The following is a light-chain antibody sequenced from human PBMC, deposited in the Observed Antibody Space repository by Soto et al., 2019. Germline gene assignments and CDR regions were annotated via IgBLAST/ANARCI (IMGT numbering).Light chain of an antibody. CDR1: SSDVGAYTY. CDR2: EVS. CDR3: SAYTEGGTYV. V-gene: IGLV2-14*01. Sequence: QSVLTQPASVSGSPGQSITISCTGTSSDVGAYTYVSRYQQHPGKAPKLMMYEVSDRPSGVSYRFSGSKSGNTASLTISGLQAEDEADYYCSAYTEGGTYVFGTGTKVTVL. J-gene: IGLJ1*01.